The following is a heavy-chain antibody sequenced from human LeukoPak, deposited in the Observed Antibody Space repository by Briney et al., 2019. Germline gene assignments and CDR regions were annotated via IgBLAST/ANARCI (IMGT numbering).Heavy chain of an antibody. V-gene: IGHV1-69*05. CDR2: IIPIFGTA. CDR3: ARGGLEDSYYYYYYMDV. CDR1: GGTFSSYA. D-gene: IGHD3-16*01. J-gene: IGHJ6*03. Sequence: GASVKVSCKASGGTFSSYAISWVRQAPGQGLEWMGGIIPIFGTANYAQKFQGRVTITTDESTSTAYMELSSLRSEDTAVYYCARGGLEDSYYYYYYMDVWGKGTTVTVSS.